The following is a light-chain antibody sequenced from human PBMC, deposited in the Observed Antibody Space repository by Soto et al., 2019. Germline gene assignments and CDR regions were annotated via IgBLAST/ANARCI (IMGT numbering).Light chain of an antibody. J-gene: IGKJ5*01. V-gene: IGKV1-12*01. Sequence: DIQMTQSPSSVSASVGDRVSITCRASQDVGNWLAWYQQKPGKAPKLLISASSSLQSGVPSRFSGSGSGTDFTLMISRLEPEDFAVYYCQQYYWAPDTFGQGTRLEMK. CDR1: QDVGNW. CDR2: ASS. CDR3: QQYYWAPDT.